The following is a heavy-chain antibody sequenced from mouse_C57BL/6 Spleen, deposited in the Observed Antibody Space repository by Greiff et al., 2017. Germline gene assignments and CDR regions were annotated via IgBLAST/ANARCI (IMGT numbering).Heavy chain of an antibody. D-gene: IGHD1-1*01. J-gene: IGHJ1*03. Sequence: VKLMESGPELVKPGASVKISCKASGYAFSSSWMNWVKQRPGKGLEWIGRIYPGDGDTNYNGKFKGKATLTADKSSSKAYMQLSSLTSEDSAVYFCARLNYGSRGGYFDVWGTGTTVTVSS. V-gene: IGHV1-82*01. CDR1: GYAFSSSW. CDR2: IYPGDGDT. CDR3: ARLNYGSRGGYFDV.